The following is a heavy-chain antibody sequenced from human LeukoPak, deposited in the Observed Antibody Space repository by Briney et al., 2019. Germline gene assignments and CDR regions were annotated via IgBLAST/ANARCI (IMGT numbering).Heavy chain of an antibody. V-gene: IGHV1-18*01. CDR1: GYTFTTYG. Sequence: ASVKVSCKASGYTFTTYGISWVRQAPRQGREWMGWISAYNGNTNYAQKLQGRVTMTTDTSTSTAYMELRSLRSDDTAVYYCARVGISVAGTPIDYWGQGTLVTVSS. CDR3: ARVGISVAGTPIDY. D-gene: IGHD6-19*01. J-gene: IGHJ4*02. CDR2: ISAYNGNT.